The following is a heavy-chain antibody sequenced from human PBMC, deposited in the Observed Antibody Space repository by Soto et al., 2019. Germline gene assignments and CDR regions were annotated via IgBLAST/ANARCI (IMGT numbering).Heavy chain of an antibody. V-gene: IGHV4-30-4*01. CDR3: ARYRVVPAAAYYYYYGMDV. J-gene: IGHJ6*02. D-gene: IGHD2-2*01. CDR1: GGSISSGDYY. Sequence: QVQLQESGPGLVKPSQTLSLTCTVSGGSISSGDYYWSWIRQPPGKGLEWIEYIYYSGSTYYNPSLKSRVTISVDTSKNQFSLKLSSVTAADTAVYYCARYRVVPAAAYYYYYGMDVWGQGTTVTVSS. CDR2: IYYSGST.